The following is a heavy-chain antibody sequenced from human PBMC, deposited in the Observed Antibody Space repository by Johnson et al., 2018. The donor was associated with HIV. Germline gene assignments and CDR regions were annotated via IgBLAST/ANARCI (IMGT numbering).Heavy chain of an antibody. V-gene: IGHV3-23*04. Sequence: VQLVESGGGLVQPGGSLRISCAGSGFTVSRDYMTWVRQAPGKGLEWVSTISGSGGSTYYADSVKGRFTISRDNSKNTLYLQMNSLRVEDTAVYYCAKAVGGYAFDIWGQGTMVTVSS. CDR1: GFTVSRDY. CDR3: AKAVGGYAFDI. CDR2: ISGSGGST. D-gene: IGHD1-26*01. J-gene: IGHJ3*02.